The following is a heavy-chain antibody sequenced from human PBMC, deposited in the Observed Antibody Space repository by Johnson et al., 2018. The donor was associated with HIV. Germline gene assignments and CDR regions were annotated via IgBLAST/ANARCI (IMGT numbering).Heavy chain of an antibody. D-gene: IGHD6-13*01. CDR3: ARSYSSLDAFDI. J-gene: IGHJ3*02. Sequence: VQLVESGGGVVQPGRSLRLSCAASGFTFSSYGMHWVRQAPGKGLECVSYISSSGSTIYYADSVKGRFTISRDNAKNSLYLQMNTLRVEDTAFYYCARSYSSLDAFDIWGQGTMVTVSS. CDR2: ISSSGSTI. CDR1: GFTFSSYG. V-gene: IGHV3-48*04.